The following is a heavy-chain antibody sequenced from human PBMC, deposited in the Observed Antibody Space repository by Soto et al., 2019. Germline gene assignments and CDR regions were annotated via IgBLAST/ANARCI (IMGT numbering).Heavy chain of an antibody. J-gene: IGHJ3*02. CDR3: ARDKGRVSGGDFDI. CDR1: GGSISSGGYY. D-gene: IGHD6-13*01. CDR2: IYYSGST. Sequence: QVQLQESGPGLVKPSQTLSLTCTVSGGSISSGGYYWSWIRQHPGKGLEWIGYIYYSGSTYYNPSLTSRVTXXVXTXXNQCSLKLSSVTAADTAVYYCARDKGRVSGGDFDIWGQGTMVTVSS. V-gene: IGHV4-31*03.